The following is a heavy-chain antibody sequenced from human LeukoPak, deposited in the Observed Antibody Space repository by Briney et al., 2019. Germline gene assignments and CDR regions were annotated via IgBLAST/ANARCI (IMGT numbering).Heavy chain of an antibody. CDR2: ISWNSGSI. CDR1: GFTFDDYA. D-gene: IGHD2-2*01. V-gene: IGHV3-9*01. CDR3: ARETYCSSTSCYRTGYFQH. Sequence: GGSLRLSCAASGFTFDDYAMHWVRQAPGKGLEWVSGISWNSGSIGYADSVKGRFTISRDNAKNSLYLQMNSLRAEDTAVYYCARETYCSSTSCYRTGYFQHWGQGTLVTVSS. J-gene: IGHJ1*01.